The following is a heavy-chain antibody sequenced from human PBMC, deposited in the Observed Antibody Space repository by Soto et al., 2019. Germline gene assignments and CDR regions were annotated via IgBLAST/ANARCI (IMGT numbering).Heavy chain of an antibody. J-gene: IGHJ4*02. CDR3: AKFHDVTTEIHFDY. D-gene: IGHD4-17*01. V-gene: IGHV3-23*01. CDR2: ISGSGGST. CDR1: GFTFSSNA. Sequence: EVQLLESGGGLVQPGGSLRLSCAASGFTFSSNAMRRVRQAPGKGLEWVSAISGSGGSTYYADSVKGRFTISRDNSKNTLCLQMNSLRAEDTAVYYCAKFHDVTTEIHFDYWGQGTLVTVSS.